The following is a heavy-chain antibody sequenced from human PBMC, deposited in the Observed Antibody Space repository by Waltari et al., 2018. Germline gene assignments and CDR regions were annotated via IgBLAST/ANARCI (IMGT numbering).Heavy chain of an antibody. CDR3: ARDGGFDF. J-gene: IGHJ4*02. D-gene: IGHD2-15*01. V-gene: IGHV1-2*02. CDR1: GYIFIDHY. Sequence: QVQLVQSGTEVKKPGASVRVSCKASGYIFIDHYMHWVRQAPGQGLEWMGWMNPNSGGTNYAQKFQCRVTMTRDTSTSTAYMELTRMTSDDTAIYYCARDGGFDFWGQGSLVTVSS. CDR2: MNPNSGGT.